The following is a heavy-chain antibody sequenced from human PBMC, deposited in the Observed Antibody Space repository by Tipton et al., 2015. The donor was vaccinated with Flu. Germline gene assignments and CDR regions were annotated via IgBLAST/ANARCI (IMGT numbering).Heavy chain of an antibody. Sequence: QLVQSGGGLVKPGGSLRLSCAASGFTFSSYSMNWVRQAPGKGLEWVSSISSSSSYIYYAESVKGRFTISRDNAKNSLYLQMNSLRAEDTAVYYCARGRRYGAYIADYWGQGTLVTVSS. D-gene: IGHD4-17*01. CDR3: ARGRRYGAYIADY. CDR2: ISSSSSYI. CDR1: GFTFSSYS. V-gene: IGHV3-21*01. J-gene: IGHJ4*02.